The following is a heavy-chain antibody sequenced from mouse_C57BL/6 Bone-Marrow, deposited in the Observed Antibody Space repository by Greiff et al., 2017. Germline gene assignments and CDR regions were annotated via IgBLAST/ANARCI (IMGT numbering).Heavy chain of an antibody. CDR1: GYTFTDYY. D-gene: IGHD1-1*01. Sequence: VQLQQSGPELVKPGASVKISCKASGYTFTDYYINWVQQRPGQGLEWIGWIFPGSGSTYSNEKFKGKATLTVDKSSSTAYMLLSSLTSEDSAVYFCTSSSYSDYWGQGTTLTVSS. J-gene: IGHJ2*01. V-gene: IGHV1-75*01. CDR3: TSSSYSDY. CDR2: IFPGSGST.